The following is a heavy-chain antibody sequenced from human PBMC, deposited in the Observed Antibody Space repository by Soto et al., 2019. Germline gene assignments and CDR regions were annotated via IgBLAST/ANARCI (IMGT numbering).Heavy chain of an antibody. Sequence: QVQLVQSGAEVKNPGASVKVSCQVSNYLFGAFGISWVRQAPGQGLEWMGCITPYNGNTHYAEKFQDRVTMTADKSTTTAYMEVRRLTSVDTAVYFCARISARRNDFDVWGQGTGVTVSS. CDR1: NYLFGAFG. V-gene: IGHV1-18*01. J-gene: IGHJ3*01. CDR3: ARISARRNDFDV. CDR2: ITPYNGNT.